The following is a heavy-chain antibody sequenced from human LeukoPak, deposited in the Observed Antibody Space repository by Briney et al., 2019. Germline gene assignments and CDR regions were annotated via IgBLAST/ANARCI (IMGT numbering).Heavy chain of an antibody. D-gene: IGHD5-12*01. CDR1: GVSISSSNW. CDR3: ARDPGGYSGYGRGYYFDF. J-gene: IGHJ4*02. V-gene: IGHV4-4*02. Sequence: SRTLSLTCAVSGVSISSSNWWSWVRQPPGKGLEWIGEIYHSGSTNYNPSLKSRVTMSVDKSKKQYSLKLSSVTAADTAVYYCARDPGGYSGYGRGYYFDFWGQGTLVTVAT. CDR2: IYHSGST.